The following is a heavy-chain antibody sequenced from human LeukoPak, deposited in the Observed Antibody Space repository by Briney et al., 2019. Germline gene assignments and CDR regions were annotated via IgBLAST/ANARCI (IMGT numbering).Heavy chain of an antibody. CDR1: GGTFSDYY. Sequence: SETLSLTCAVYGGTFSDYYWNWIRQPPGKGLEWIGEINHSGSTNYNPSLKSRVTMSVDTFKNQFSLTLSSVTAADTAVYYCARVQDFETRGYYLGYWGHGTLVTVSS. CDR2: INHSGST. CDR3: ARVQDFETRGYYLGY. D-gene: IGHD3-22*01. V-gene: IGHV4-34*01. J-gene: IGHJ4*01.